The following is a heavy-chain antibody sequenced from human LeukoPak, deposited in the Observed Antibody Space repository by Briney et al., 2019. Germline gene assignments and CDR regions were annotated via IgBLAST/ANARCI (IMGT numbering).Heavy chain of an antibody. V-gene: IGHV1-18*01. J-gene: IGHJ5*02. D-gene: IGHD2-2*01. CDR1: GYTFTSYG. CDR3: ARIGYCSSTSCSWDWFDP. CDR2: ISTYNGNT. Sequence: AASVKVSCKASGYTFTSYGISWVRQAPGQGLEWMGWISTYNGNTNYAQKLQGRVTMTTDTSTSTAYMELRSLRSDDTAVYYCARIGYCSSTSCSWDWFDPWGQGTLVTVSS.